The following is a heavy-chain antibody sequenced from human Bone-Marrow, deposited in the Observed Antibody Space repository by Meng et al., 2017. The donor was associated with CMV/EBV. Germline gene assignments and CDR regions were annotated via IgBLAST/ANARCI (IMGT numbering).Heavy chain of an antibody. J-gene: IGHJ3*02. CDR2: IKSKTDGGTT. CDR1: GFTFSNAW. D-gene: IGHD1-7*01. V-gene: IGHV3-15*01. CDR3: ARAFTGTRNAFDI. Sequence: GESLKISCAASGFTFSNAWMSWVRQAPGKGLEWVGRIKSKTDGGTTDYAAPVKGRFTISRDDSKNTLYLQMNSLKTEDTAVYYCARAFTGTRNAFDIWGQGTMVTVSS.